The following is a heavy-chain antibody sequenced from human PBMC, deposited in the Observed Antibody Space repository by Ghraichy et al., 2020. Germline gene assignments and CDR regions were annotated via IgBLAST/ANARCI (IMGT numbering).Heavy chain of an antibody. J-gene: IGHJ4*02. CDR1: GLIFRDYS. Sequence: GGSLRLSCAASGLIFRDYSMNWVRQAPGKGLEWISYIGGNGGPTYYADSVRGRFTISRDNAKNSLYLQMNSLRDEDTAVYYCATLLTRGPLDSWGQGTLVTVSS. CDR2: IGGNGGPT. CDR3: ATLLTRGPLDS. V-gene: IGHV3-48*02. D-gene: IGHD3-10*01.